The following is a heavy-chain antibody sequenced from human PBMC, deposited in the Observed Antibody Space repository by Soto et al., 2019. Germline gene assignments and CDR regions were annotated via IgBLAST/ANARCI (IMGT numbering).Heavy chain of an antibody. J-gene: IGHJ4*02. V-gene: IGHV3-33*01. CDR1: GFTISTHG. CDR2: IWYDGSNR. CDR3: AAATTWNFHFHY. D-gene: IGHD1-7*01. Sequence: QVQLVESGGGVVQPGTSLRLSCAASGFTISTHGMHWVRQAPGKGLEWVANIWYDGSNRFYADSVKGRFTISKDNSKNTLSPQLSSLRAEDTAVYYCAAATTWNFHFHYWGQGTQVTVSS.